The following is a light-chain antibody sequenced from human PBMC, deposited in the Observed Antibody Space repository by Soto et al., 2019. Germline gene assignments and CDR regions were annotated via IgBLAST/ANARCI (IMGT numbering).Light chain of an antibody. Sequence: EIVMTQSPATLSVSPGERATLSCRASQSVSSNLAWYQQQPGQAPRLLLYGASTRATGIPARFSGSGSGTELTLTLSSLHSEDFAVYYCQQYNNWPPVTFGQGTRLEIK. J-gene: IGKJ5*01. CDR2: GAS. V-gene: IGKV3-15*01. CDR3: QQYNNWPPVT. CDR1: QSVSSN.